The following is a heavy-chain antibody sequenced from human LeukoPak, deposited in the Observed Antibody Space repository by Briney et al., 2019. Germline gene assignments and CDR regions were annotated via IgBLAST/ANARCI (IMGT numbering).Heavy chain of an antibody. Sequence: GGSLRLSCAASGFTFSSYAMNWVRQAPGKGLEWVSSISGSGGGTYYADSVKGRFTISRDNAKNSLYLQMNSLRAEDTAVYYCARDRVVRRWGQGTLVTVSS. V-gene: IGHV3-21*01. J-gene: IGHJ4*02. CDR2: ISGSGGGT. CDR1: GFTFSSYA. D-gene: IGHD6-6*01. CDR3: ARDRVVRR.